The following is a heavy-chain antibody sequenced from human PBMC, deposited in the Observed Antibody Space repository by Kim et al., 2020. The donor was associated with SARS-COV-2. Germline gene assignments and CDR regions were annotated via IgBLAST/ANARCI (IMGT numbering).Heavy chain of an antibody. D-gene: IGHD3-10*01. CDR2: IWYDGSNK. CDR3: ARDQMVRGVKKGSIGWFDP. CDR1: GFTFSSYG. J-gene: IGHJ5*02. V-gene: IGHV3-33*01. Sequence: GGSLRLSCAASGFTFSSYGMHWVRQAPGKGLEWVAVIWYDGSNKYYADSVKGRFTISRDNSKNTLYLQMNSLRAEDTAVYYCARDQMVRGVKKGSIGWFDPWGQGTLVTVSS.